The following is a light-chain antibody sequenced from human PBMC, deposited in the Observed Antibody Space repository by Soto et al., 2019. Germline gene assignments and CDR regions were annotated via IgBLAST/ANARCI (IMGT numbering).Light chain of an antibody. CDR2: GAS. Sequence: EIVLTQSPGTLSLSPGERATLSCRASQSVTSSYLAWYQQKPGQAPRLLIFGASSRATGIPDRFSGTGSGTDFTLTISRLEPEAFAVYYCQQYGSSPRTFGQGTKLGIK. CDR1: QSVTSSY. CDR3: QQYGSSPRT. V-gene: IGKV3-20*01. J-gene: IGKJ2*01.